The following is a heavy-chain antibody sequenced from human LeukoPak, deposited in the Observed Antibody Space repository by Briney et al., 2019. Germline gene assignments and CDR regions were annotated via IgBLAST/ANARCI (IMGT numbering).Heavy chain of an antibody. V-gene: IGHV3-74*01. CDR1: GLTFNNYW. CDR2: INSDGSTT. CDR3: AKKTIVGATVDAFDI. D-gene: IGHD1-26*01. Sequence: GGSLRLSCAASGLTFNNYWMHWVRQAPGKGLEWVSRINSDGSTTNYADSVKGRFTISRDNSKNTLYLQMNSLRAEDTAVYYCAKKTIVGATVDAFDIWGQGTMVIVSS. J-gene: IGHJ3*02.